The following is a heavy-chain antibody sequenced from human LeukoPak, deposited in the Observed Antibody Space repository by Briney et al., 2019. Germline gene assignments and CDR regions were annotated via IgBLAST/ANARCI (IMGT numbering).Heavy chain of an antibody. V-gene: IGHV1-69*04. D-gene: IGHD6-6*01. CDR3: ARGSYSSSAGDFDY. J-gene: IGHJ4*02. Sequence: GASVKVSCKASGGTFSSYAISWVRQAPGQGLEWMGRIIPILGIANYAQKFQGRVTITADKSTSTAYMELSSLRSEDTAVYYCARGSYSSSAGDFDYWGQGTLVTVSS. CDR2: IIPILGIA. CDR1: GGTFSSYA.